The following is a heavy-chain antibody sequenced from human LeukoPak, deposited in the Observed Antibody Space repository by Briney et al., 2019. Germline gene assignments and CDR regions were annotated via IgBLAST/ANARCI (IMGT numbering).Heavy chain of an antibody. D-gene: IGHD3-3*01. V-gene: IGHV1-2*02. J-gene: IGHJ5*02. CDR2: INPNSGGT. CDR3: ARYYDFWSGYSWFDP. Sequence: GASGKVSCKASGYTFTGYYMHWVRQAPGQGLEWMGWINPNSGGTNYAQKSQGRVTMTRDTSISTAYMELSRLRSDDTAVYYCARYYDFWSGYSWFDPWGQGTLVTVSS. CDR1: GYTFTGYY.